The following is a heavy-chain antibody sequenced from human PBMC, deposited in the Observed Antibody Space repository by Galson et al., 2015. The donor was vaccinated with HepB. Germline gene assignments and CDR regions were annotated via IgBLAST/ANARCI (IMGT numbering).Heavy chain of an antibody. CDR1: GFTFSSYA. D-gene: IGHD3-3*01. J-gene: IGHJ5*02. CDR3: VKDRGSIFGVGGWFDP. Sequence: SLRLSCAASGFTFSSYAMHWVRQAPGKGLEYVSAISSNGGSTYYADSVKGRFTISRDNSKNTLYLQMSSLRAEDTAVYYCVKDRGSIFGVGGWFDPWGQGTLVTVSS. V-gene: IGHV3-64D*06. CDR2: ISSNGGST.